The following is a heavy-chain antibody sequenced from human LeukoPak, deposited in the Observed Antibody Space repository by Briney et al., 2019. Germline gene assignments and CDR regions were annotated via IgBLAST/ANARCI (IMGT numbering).Heavy chain of an antibody. D-gene: IGHD6-19*01. CDR3: ARGGSGWDFDC. J-gene: IGHJ4*02. V-gene: IGHV3-33*08. CDR2: IWYDGSNK. CDR1: GFTFSSYG. Sequence: GGSLRLSCAASGFTFSSYGMHWVRQAPGKGLEWVAVIWYDGSNKYYADSVKGRFTISRDNSKNTLYLQMNSLRAEDTAVYYCARGGSGWDFDCWGQGTLVTVSS.